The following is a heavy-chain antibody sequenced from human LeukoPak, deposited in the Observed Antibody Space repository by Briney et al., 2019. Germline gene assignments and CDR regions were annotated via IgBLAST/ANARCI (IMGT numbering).Heavy chain of an antibody. Sequence: SETLSLTCAVYGGFFSGYYWSWIRQPPGKGLEWIGEINHSGSTNYNPSLKSRVTISVDTSKNQFSLKLSSVTAADTAVYYCARGIYGHIDHWGQGILVTVSS. D-gene: IGHD3-3*02. CDR2: INHSGST. J-gene: IGHJ4*02. CDR1: GGFFSGYY. V-gene: IGHV4-34*01. CDR3: ARGIYGHIDH.